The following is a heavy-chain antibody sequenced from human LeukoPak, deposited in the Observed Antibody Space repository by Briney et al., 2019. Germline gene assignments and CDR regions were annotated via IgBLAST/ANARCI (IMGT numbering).Heavy chain of an antibody. D-gene: IGHD3-22*01. Sequence: GGSLRLSCAASGFTFSNDWMSWVRQAPGKGLEWVGRIKSKTDGGTTDYAAPVKGRFTISRDDSKNTLYLQMNSLKTEDTAVYYCTTGVPLYYYDSSGYPPDYWGQGTLVTVSS. CDR2: IKSKTDGGTT. CDR3: TTGVPLYYYDSSGYPPDY. V-gene: IGHV3-15*01. J-gene: IGHJ4*02. CDR1: GFTFSNDW.